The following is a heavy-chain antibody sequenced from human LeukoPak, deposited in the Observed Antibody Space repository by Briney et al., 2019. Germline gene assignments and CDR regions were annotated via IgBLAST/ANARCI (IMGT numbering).Heavy chain of an antibody. J-gene: IGHJ4*02. CDR2: INPSSGST. Sequence: ASVKVSCKASGYTFTSYYMHWVRQAPGQGLEWMGIINPSSGSTSYAQKFQGRVTMTRDTSTSTVYMELSSLRSEDTAVYYCARAYSTVTTTDYWGQGTLVTVSS. CDR3: ARAYSTVTTTDY. D-gene: IGHD4-17*01. CDR1: GYTFTSYY. V-gene: IGHV1-46*01.